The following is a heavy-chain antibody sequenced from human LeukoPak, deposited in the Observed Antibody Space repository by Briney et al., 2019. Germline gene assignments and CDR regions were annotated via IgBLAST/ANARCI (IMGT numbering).Heavy chain of an antibody. CDR2: ISSSGSTI. J-gene: IGHJ4*02. D-gene: IGHD3-22*01. CDR1: GFTFSSYE. V-gene: IGHV3-48*03. CDR3: AKDRLPLSSAYYYVPFDY. Sequence: GGSLRLSCAASGFTFSSYEMNWVRQAPGKGLEWVSYISSSGSTIYYADSVKGRFTISRDNSKNTLYLQMNSLRVEDTAVYYCAKDRLPLSSAYYYVPFDYWGQGTLVTVSS.